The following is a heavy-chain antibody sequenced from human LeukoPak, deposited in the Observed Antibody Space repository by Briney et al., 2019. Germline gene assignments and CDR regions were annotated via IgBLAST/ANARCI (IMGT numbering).Heavy chain of an antibody. CDR1: GYTFTGYY. Sequence: PWASVKVSCKASGYTFTGYYMHWVRQAPGQGLEWLGGIMPLFGTAGYAQKFQGRVTITKDESTRTVYLELTSLTSDDTAVYYCARDVHGDYGSGWFDPWGQGTLVSVSS. CDR3: ARDVHGDYGSGWFDP. J-gene: IGHJ5*02. D-gene: IGHD4-17*01. CDR2: IMPLFGTA. V-gene: IGHV1-69*05.